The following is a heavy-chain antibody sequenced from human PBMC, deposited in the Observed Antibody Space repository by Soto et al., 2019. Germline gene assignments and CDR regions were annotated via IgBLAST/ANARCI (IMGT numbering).Heavy chain of an antibody. CDR2: IYPGGGT. CDR3: ARKGYYPSGRINLFDS. D-gene: IGHD3-10*01. Sequence: SETLSLTCTVAGRSINSDYYWGWIRQPPGKGLEWIGSIYPGGGTYYNPSLKSRVTISIDTSKNQFSLRLTSVTAADTAMYYCARKGYYPSGRINLFDSWGQGTLVTVPS. V-gene: IGHV4-38-2*02. CDR1: GRSINSDYY. J-gene: IGHJ4*02.